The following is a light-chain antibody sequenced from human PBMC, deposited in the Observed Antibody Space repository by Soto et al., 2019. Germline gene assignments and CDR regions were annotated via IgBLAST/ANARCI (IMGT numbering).Light chain of an antibody. V-gene: IGLV2-11*01. CDR3: CSYADNYTYV. CDR1: SSDVGGYNY. J-gene: IGLJ1*01. CDR2: DVS. Sequence: QSVLTQPRSVSGSPGQSVTISCTGTSSDVGGYNYVSWYQQHPGKAPKLMIYDVSKRPSGVPDRFSGSKSGNTASLTISGLQAEDEADYYCCSYADNYTYVFGTGTKLTVL.